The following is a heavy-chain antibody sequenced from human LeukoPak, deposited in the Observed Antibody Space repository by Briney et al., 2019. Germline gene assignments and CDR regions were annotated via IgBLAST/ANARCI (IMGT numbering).Heavy chain of an antibody. CDR3: ARVPPSAHQMLSSDY. J-gene: IGHJ4*02. CDR2: ISANNGET. V-gene: IGHV1-18*04. D-gene: IGHD2-2*01. Sequence: ASVKVSCKASGYTFTNYGISWVRHAPGQALEWMAWISANNGETRYAQNLQGRVTMTTDTSTSTAYMELRSLRSDDTAVYYCARVPPSAHQMLSSDYWGQGTQVTVSS. CDR1: GYTFTNYG.